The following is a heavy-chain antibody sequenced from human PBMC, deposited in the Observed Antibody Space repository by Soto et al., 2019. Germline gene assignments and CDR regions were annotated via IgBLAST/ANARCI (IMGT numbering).Heavy chain of an antibody. V-gene: IGHV4-59*01. CDR3: ARAGSSWFFDY. CDR1: GGSISSYY. CDR2: IYYSGST. J-gene: IGHJ4*02. D-gene: IGHD6-13*01. Sequence: SETLSLTCTVSGGSISSYYCSWIRQPPGKGLEWITNIYYSGSTNYNPSLKSRVTISVDTSKNQFSLKLSSVTAADTAVYYCARAGSSWFFDYWGQGTLVTVSS.